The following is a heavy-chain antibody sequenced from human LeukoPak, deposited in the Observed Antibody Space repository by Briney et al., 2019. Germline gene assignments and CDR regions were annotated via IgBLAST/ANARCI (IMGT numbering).Heavy chain of an antibody. CDR2: IYYSGST. Sequence: SETLSLTCAVYGGSFSSYYWSWIRQPPGKGLEWIGYIYYSGSTNYNPSLKSRVTISVDTSKNQFSLKLSSVTATDTAVYYCASTMVRGQPIDYWGQGTLVTVSS. J-gene: IGHJ4*02. V-gene: IGHV4-59*01. CDR1: GGSFSSYY. CDR3: ASTMVRGQPIDY. D-gene: IGHD3-10*01.